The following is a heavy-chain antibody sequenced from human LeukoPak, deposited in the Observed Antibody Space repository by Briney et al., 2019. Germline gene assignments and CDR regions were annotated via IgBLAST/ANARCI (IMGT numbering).Heavy chain of an antibody. CDR2: ISYDGSNK. V-gene: IGHV3-30*18. D-gene: IGHD3-10*01. Sequence: GGSLRLSCAASGFTFSSYGMHWVRQAPGKGLEWVAVISYDGSNKYYADSVKGRFTISRDNSKNTLYLQMNSLRAEDTAVYYSAKDVGYYGSGSRLPNDYWGQGTLVTVSS. J-gene: IGHJ4*02. CDR1: GFTFSSYG. CDR3: AKDVGYYGSGSRLPNDY.